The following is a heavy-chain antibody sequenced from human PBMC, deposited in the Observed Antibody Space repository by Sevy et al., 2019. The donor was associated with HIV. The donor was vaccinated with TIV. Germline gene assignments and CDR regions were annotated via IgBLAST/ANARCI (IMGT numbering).Heavy chain of an antibody. V-gene: IGHV3-23*01. Sequence: GGSLRLSCAASGFTFSSYAMNWVRQAPGKGLEWVSAIGGSDDRTDYADSVKGRFTISRDISKNTLYLQMNSLRVEDTAVYYCAKDILRWSFDYWGQGTLVTVSS. CDR1: GFTFSSYA. D-gene: IGHD4-17*01. J-gene: IGHJ4*02. CDR3: AKDILRWSFDY. CDR2: IGGSDDRT.